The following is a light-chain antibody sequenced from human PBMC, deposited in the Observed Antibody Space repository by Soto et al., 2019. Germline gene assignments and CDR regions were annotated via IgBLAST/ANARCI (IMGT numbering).Light chain of an antibody. V-gene: IGLV3-1*01. CDR3: QAWDSSTHVV. J-gene: IGLJ2*01. CDR2: EDS. Sequence: SYELTQPPSVSVSPGQTASITCSGDELGDKYACWYQQKPGQSPVLVMYEDSERPSGIPERFSGSNSGNTATLTISGTQAMDEADYYCQAWDSSTHVVFGGGTKLTVL. CDR1: ELGDKY.